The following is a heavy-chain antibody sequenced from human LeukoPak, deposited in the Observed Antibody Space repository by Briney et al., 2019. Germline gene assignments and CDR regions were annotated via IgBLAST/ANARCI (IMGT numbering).Heavy chain of an antibody. CDR2: IHGDGDSI. CDR3: ATAQVGAPTAL. J-gene: IGHJ4*02. V-gene: IGHV3-74*01. CDR1: GFPFSSYA. D-gene: IGHD1-26*01. Sequence: GGSLRLSCAASGFPFSSYAMYWVRQAPGKGLVWGARIHGDGDSISYADSVRGRFTISRDNAKDTLYLHINSLRPEATAVYYCATAQVGAPTALWGQRTLVTVSS.